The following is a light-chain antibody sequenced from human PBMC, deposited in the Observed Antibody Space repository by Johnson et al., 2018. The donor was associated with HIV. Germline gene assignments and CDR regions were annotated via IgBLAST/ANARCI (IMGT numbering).Light chain of an antibody. CDR1: TSNIGNNY. CDR3: GTWDSSRPAYV. J-gene: IGLJ1*01. Sequence: QSVLTQPPSVSAAPGQKVTISCSGGTSNIGNNYVSWYQQLPGTAPKLLIYDNNKRPSGIPDRFSGSKSGTSATLGITGLQTGDEAGYYCGTWDSSRPAYVFGTGTKVTVL. CDR2: DNN. V-gene: IGLV1-51*01.